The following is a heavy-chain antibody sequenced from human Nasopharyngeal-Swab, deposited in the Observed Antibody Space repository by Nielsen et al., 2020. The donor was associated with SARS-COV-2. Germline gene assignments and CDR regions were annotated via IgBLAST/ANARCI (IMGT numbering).Heavy chain of an antibody. V-gene: IGHV1-2*04. CDR3: ARGKAGSGSPVAFDI. D-gene: IGHD1-26*01. CDR2: INPNSGGT. CDR1: GYTFTGYY. Sequence: ASVKVSCKASGYTFTGYYMHWVRQAPGQGLEWMGWINPNSGGTNYAQKFQGWVTMTRDTSISTAYMELSRLRSDDTAVYYCARGKAGSGSPVAFDIWGPRDNGHRLF. J-gene: IGHJ3*02.